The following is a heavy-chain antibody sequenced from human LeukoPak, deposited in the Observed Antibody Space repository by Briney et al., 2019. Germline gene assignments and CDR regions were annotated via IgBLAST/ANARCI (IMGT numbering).Heavy chain of an antibody. D-gene: IGHD1-26*01. V-gene: IGHV3-66*01. Sequence: GGSLRLSCAASGFTVSSNYMSWVRQAPGKGLEWVSVTYSGGSTYYADSVKGRFTISRDNSKNTLYLQMNSLRAEDTAVYYCARGIVGALDAFDIWGQGTMVTVSS. CDR1: GFTVSSNY. J-gene: IGHJ3*02. CDR3: ARGIVGALDAFDI. CDR2: TYSGGST.